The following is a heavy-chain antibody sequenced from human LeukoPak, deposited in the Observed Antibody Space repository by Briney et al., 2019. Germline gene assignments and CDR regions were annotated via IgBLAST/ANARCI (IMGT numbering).Heavy chain of an antibody. Sequence: SETLSLTCTVSGGSIRSYYWSWLRQPPGKGLEWIGHIYYSGSTNYNPSLKSRVTISVDTSKNQFSLKLSSVTAADTAVYYCARSRRYYYGSGSYFDYWAREPWSPSPQ. J-gene: IGHJ4*02. D-gene: IGHD3-10*01. CDR3: ARSRRYYYGSGSYFDY. CDR1: GGSIRSYY. V-gene: IGHV4-59*12. CDR2: IYYSGST.